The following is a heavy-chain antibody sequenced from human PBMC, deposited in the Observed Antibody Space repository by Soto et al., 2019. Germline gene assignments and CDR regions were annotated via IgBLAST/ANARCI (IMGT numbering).Heavy chain of an antibody. Sequence: WGSLRLSCAASGFTFISYWIILFRHAPFKWLEWVANIKQDGSEKYYVDSVKGRFTISRDNAKNSLYLQMNSLRAEDTAVYYCARQKSGSGWYRGDAFGIWGQGTMVTVSS. V-gene: IGHV3-7*01. CDR2: IKQDGSEK. J-gene: IGHJ3*02. D-gene: IGHD6-19*01. CDR3: ARQKSGSGWYRGDAFGI. CDR1: GFTFISYW.